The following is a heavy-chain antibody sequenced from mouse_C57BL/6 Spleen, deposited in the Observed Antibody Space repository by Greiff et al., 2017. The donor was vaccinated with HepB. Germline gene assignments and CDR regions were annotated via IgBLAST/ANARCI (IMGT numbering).Heavy chain of an antibody. J-gene: IGHJ2*01. CDR1: GFNIKDDY. D-gene: IGHD1-1*01. V-gene: IGHV14-4*01. CDR3: TTLLREDFDY. CDR2: IDPENGDT. Sequence: VQLQQSGAELVRPGASVKLSCTASGFNIKDDYMHWVKQRPEQGLEWIGWIDPENGDTEYASKFQGKATITADTFSNTAYLQLSSLTSEDTAVYYCTTLLREDFDYWGQGTTLTVSS.